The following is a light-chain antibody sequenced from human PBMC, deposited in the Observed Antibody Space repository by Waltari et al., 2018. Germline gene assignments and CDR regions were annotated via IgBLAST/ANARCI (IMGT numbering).Light chain of an antibody. CDR3: GSYAGYNKA. V-gene: IGLV2-8*01. Sequence: QSALTQPPSASGSPGQSVTIPCTGTSSDVGGYNYVSWYQQHPGKAPRLMIYAVTKRPSGVPDRFSGSKSGNTASLTVSGLQAEDEADYYCGSYAGYNKAFGGGTKLTVL. CDR2: AVT. CDR1: SSDVGGYNY. J-gene: IGLJ2*01.